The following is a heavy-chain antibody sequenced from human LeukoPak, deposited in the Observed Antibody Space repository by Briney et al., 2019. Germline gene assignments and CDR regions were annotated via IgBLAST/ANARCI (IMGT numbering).Heavy chain of an antibody. CDR2: IYSGGST. CDR3: AAQGEVATIKDY. V-gene: IGHV3-66*01. Sequence: GGSLRLSCAASGFTVNSNYMSWVRQAPGKGLEWVSVIYSGGSTYYADSVKGRFTISRDNSKNTLYLQMNSLRAEDTAVYYCAAQGEVATIKDYWGQGTLVTVSS. D-gene: IGHD5-12*01. J-gene: IGHJ4*02. CDR1: GFTVNSNY.